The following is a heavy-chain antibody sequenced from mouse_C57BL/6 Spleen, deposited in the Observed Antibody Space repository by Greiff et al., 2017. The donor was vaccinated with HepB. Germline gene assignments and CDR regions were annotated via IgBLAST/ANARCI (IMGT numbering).Heavy chain of an antibody. CDR1: GFSLTSYG. CDR2: IWSGGST. V-gene: IGHV2-2*01. Sequence: QVQLQQSGPGLVQPSQSLSITCTVSGFSLTSYGVHWVRQSPGKGLEWLGVIWSGGSTDYNAAFISRLSISKDNSKSQVFFKMNSLQAYDTAIYYCARNDYDYAMDYWGQGTSVTVSS. CDR3: ARNDYDYAMDY. D-gene: IGHD2-4*01. J-gene: IGHJ4*01.